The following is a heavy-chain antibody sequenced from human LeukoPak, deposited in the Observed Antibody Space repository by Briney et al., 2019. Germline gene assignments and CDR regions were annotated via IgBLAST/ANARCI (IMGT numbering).Heavy chain of an antibody. CDR1: GYNFTTFG. CDR3: TREGTASTGIGPYDF. V-gene: IGHV1-18*01. D-gene: IGHD6-13*01. J-gene: IGHJ4*02. Sequence: ASVKVSCKASGYNFTTFGISWVRQAPGQGLEWLGWISGHNGNTKYIQHVQGRITMITDTSASTAYMELRSLTSDDTAVYYCTREGTASTGIGPYDFWGQGTLVTVSS. CDR2: ISGHNGNT.